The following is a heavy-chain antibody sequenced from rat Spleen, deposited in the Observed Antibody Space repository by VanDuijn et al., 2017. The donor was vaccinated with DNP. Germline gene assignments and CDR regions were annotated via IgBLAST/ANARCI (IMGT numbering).Heavy chain of an antibody. CDR3: ARQRLMYTTDYYYSYFDY. J-gene: IGHJ2*01. CDR2: ISYDGSRT. CDR1: GFTFSNSD. D-gene: IGHD1-6*01. Sequence: EVLVVDSGGGLVQPGRSLKVSCAVSGFTFSNSDMAWVRQAPKKGLEWVATISYDGSRTYYRDSVKGRFTISRDNAKSTLYLQMDSLRSEDTATYYCARQRLMYTTDYYYSYFDYWGQGVMVTVSS. V-gene: IGHV5-7*01.